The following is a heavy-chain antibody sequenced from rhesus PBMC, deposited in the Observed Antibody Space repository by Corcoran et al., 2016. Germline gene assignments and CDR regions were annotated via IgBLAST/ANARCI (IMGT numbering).Heavy chain of an antibody. CDR2: ISGSSGST. CDR1: GYSISSGYY. J-gene: IGHJ4*01. CDR3: ASPFTAAGGY. D-gene: IGHD6-25*01. V-gene: IGHV4-99*01. Sequence: QVQLQESGPGLVKPSETLSLTCAVSGYSISSGYYWGWIRQPPGKGLEYIGYISGSSGSTYYNPSRKSRVTISKDTSKNQFSLKLSSVTAADTAVYYCASPFTAAGGYWGQGVLVTVSS.